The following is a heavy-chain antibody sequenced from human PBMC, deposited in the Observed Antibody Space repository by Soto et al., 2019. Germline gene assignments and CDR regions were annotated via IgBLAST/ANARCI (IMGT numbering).Heavy chain of an antibody. CDR1: GGTFSSLA. CDR2: LVPVFGTA. Sequence: QVQLVQSGAEVKKPGSSVKVSCKASGGTFSSLAISWVRQAPGQGLEWMGGLVPVFGTANYAKKFQGRVTITAETSTSTSYMELGSLRSEDTAVYYCARSPGVFDYWGQGTLVTVSS. CDR3: ARSPGVFDY. V-gene: IGHV1-69*06. D-gene: IGHD3-10*01. J-gene: IGHJ4*02.